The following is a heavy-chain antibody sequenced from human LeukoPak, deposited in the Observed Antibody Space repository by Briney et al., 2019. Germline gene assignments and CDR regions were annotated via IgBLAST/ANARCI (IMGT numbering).Heavy chain of an antibody. CDR3: ARRGTGHGMDV. Sequence: PGGSLRLSCAASGFTVNNNYMNWVRQAPGKGLEWVSLIYSGDSTYYADSVKGRFIISRDNSKNTLFLQMNSLRAEDTAVYYCARRGTGHGMDVWGQGTTVIVSS. D-gene: IGHD1-1*01. CDR1: GFTVNNNY. CDR2: IYSGDST. V-gene: IGHV3-53*01. J-gene: IGHJ6*02.